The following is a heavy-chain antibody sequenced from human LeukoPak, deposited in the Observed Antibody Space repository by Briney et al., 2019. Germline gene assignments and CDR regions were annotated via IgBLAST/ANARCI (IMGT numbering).Heavy chain of an antibody. J-gene: IGHJ4*02. CDR2: MYYSGST. V-gene: IGHV4-59*01. Sequence: PSETLSLTCTVSGGSMSSYYWSGVRQPPGKGLEWIGYMYYSGSTNYNPSLKSRVTISVDTSKNQFSLKLRSVTAADTAVYFCAGARHRAAVDHWGQGTLVTVSS. CDR3: AGARHRAAVDH. CDR1: GGSMSSYY. D-gene: IGHD6-25*01.